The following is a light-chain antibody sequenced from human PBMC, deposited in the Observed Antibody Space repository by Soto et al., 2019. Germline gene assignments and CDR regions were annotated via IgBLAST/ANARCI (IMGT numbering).Light chain of an antibody. V-gene: IGKV3-15*01. CDR1: QAISSN. CDR3: QHYNNWPPWT. J-gene: IGKJ1*01. Sequence: EIVMTQSPATLSVSRVERATLPCMANQAISSNLAWYQQKPGQAPRLLIYGASTRATGIPDRFSGSGSGTEFILTISSLQSEDFAVYYCQHYNNWPPWTFGQGTKVDIK. CDR2: GAS.